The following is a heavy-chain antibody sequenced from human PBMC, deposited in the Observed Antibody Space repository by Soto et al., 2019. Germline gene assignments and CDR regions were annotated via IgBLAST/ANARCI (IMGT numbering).Heavy chain of an antibody. CDR3: TRDPEGDLDFYY. CDR2: INAPSTST. CDR1: GFIFSDYG. D-gene: IGHD2-21*02. J-gene: IGHJ4*02. Sequence: EVHLVESGGGLVQPGGSLRLSCAASGFIFSDYGLTWVRQAPGKGLEWVSHINAPSTSTLYADSVRGRFTISRDNAKNPVYLQMSSLSDEDTAVYSCTRDPEGDLDFYYWGRGTLVNVSS. V-gene: IGHV3-48*02.